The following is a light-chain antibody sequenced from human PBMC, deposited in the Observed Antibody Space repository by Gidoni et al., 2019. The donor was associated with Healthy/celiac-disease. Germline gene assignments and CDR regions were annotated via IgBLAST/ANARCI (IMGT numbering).Light chain of an antibody. Sequence: EIVMTQSPATLSVSPGERATLSCRASQSVSSNLAWYQQKPGQAPRLLIYGASTMATGIPARFSGSGSGTEFTLTISSLHSEDFAVYYCQQYNNWRTFGQGTKLEIK. V-gene: IGKV3-15*01. CDR3: QQYNNWRT. CDR2: GAS. CDR1: QSVSSN. J-gene: IGKJ2*01.